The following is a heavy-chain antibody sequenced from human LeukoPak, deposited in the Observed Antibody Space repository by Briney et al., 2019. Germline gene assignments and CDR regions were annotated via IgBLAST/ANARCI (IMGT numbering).Heavy chain of an antibody. CDR2: IGSSGRTI. CDR1: GFIFSDYY. CDR3: ARAGGSYLGEFNY. Sequence: PGGSLRLSCAASGFIFSDYYMSWIRQAPGKGLEWVSYIGSSGRTIYYADSVKGRFTISRDNAKNSLFLQMNTLKAEDTAVYYCARAGGSYLGEFNYWGQGTLVTVSS. J-gene: IGHJ4*02. D-gene: IGHD1-26*01. V-gene: IGHV3-11*01.